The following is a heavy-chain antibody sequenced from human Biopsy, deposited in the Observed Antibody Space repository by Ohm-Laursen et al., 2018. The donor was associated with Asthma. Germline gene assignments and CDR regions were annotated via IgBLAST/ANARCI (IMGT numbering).Heavy chain of an antibody. CDR1: GDILSSFG. D-gene: IGHD4-17*01. J-gene: IGHJ6*02. Sequence: SSVRASCKAHGDILSSFGIKRVRKAPGQGLEWMGGVIPIIVTTHTAQKFQGRVTITADESTSTAYMELTSLRKEDTAVYYCARGGYSGDRRHHNGLDVWGQGATVTGSS. V-gene: IGHV1-69*01. CDR3: ARGGYSGDRRHHNGLDV. CDR2: VIPIIVTT.